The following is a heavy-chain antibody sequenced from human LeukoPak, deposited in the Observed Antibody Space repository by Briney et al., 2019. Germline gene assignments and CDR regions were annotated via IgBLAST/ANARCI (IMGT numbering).Heavy chain of an antibody. CDR3: ARQGYGGHSQGAADY. Sequence: ASVKVSCQASGYTFTGYYMHWVRQAPGQGLEWMGIINPSGGSTSYAQKFQGRVTMTRDMSTSTVYMELSSLRSDDTAVYYCARQGYGGHSQGAADYWGQGTLVTVSS. V-gene: IGHV1-46*01. CDR1: GYTFTGYY. D-gene: IGHD4-23*01. J-gene: IGHJ4*02. CDR2: INPSGGST.